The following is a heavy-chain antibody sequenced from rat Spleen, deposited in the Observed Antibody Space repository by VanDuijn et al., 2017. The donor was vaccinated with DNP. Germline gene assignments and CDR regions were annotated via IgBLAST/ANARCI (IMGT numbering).Heavy chain of an antibody. V-gene: IGHV5-58*01. J-gene: IGHJ2*01. D-gene: IGHD1-11*01. Sequence: EVHLVETGGGLVQPGRSLKLSCVASGFTFSTYWMYWIRQAPGKGLEWISSINTDGGSTYYPDSVKGRFTISRDNAENTVYLQIESLRSEDTATYYCVKDLRGGSAFDYWGQGVMVTVSS. CDR1: GFTFSTYW. CDR2: INTDGGST. CDR3: VKDLRGGSAFDY.